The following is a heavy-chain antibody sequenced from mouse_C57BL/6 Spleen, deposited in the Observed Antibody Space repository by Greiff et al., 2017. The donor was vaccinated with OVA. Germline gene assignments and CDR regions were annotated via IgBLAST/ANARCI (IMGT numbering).Heavy chain of an antibody. CDR2: IYPGDGDT. Sequence: VQLQQSGPELVKPGASVKISCKASGYAFSSSWMNWVKQRPGKGLEWIGRIYPGDGDTNYNGKFKGKATLTADKSSSTAYMQLSSLTSEDSAVYFCARDGGPYWYFDVWGTGTTVTVSS. CDR3: ARDGGPYWYFDV. D-gene: IGHD3-3*01. V-gene: IGHV1-82*01. J-gene: IGHJ1*03. CDR1: GYAFSSSW.